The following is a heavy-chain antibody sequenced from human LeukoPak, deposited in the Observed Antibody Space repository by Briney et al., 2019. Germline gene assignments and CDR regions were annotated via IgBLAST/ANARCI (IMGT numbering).Heavy chain of an antibody. Sequence: PGGSLRLSRAASGFTFSSYAMSWVRQAPGKGLEWVSATSNSDINTYYADSVKGRFTISRDNSKNTLYLQMNSLRAEDTAVYYCAKILPAAGLGFWGQGTLVTVSS. V-gene: IGHV3-23*01. J-gene: IGHJ4*02. CDR2: TSNSDINT. D-gene: IGHD6-13*01. CDR3: AKILPAAGLGF. CDR1: GFTFSSYA.